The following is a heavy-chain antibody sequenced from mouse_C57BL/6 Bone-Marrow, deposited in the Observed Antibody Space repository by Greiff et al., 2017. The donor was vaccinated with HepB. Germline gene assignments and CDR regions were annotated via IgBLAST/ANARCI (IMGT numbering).Heavy chain of an antibody. V-gene: IGHV5-12*01. CDR3: ARHGGYYGSSWFAY. D-gene: IGHD1-1*01. CDR1: GFTFSDYY. CDR2: ISNGGGST. Sequence: EVQLQQSGGGLVQPGGSLKLSCAASGFTFSDYYMYWVRQTPEKRLEWVAYISNGGGSTYYPDTVKGRFTISRDNAKNTLYLQMSRLKSEDTAMYYCARHGGYYGSSWFAYWGQGTLVTVSA. J-gene: IGHJ3*01.